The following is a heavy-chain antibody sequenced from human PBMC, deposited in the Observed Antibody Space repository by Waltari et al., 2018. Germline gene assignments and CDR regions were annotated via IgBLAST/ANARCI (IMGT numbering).Heavy chain of an antibody. CDR1: GFSLSHFG. J-gene: IGHJ5*02. CDR2: AFFDGIKT. Sequence: QVQLVESGGGVVKPGMSLRLSCAASGFSLSHFGMHWVRQAPGKGLEWVALAFFDGIKTDYADSVRGRFTISRDNSKNTLYLDINNLRVDDTGIYYCAKDAFGNTYLDHWGQGTVVTVSS. V-gene: IGHV3-30*18. D-gene: IGHD3-10*01. CDR3: AKDAFGNTYLDH.